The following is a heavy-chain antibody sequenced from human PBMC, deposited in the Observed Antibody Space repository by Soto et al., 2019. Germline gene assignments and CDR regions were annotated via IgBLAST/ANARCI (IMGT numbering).Heavy chain of an antibody. D-gene: IGHD6-19*01. V-gene: IGHV4-31*03. CDR1: GGSISSGGYY. CDR2: IYYSGST. CDR3: ARGIAVALDLNYYMEV. J-gene: IGHJ6*03. Sequence: SETLSLTCTVSGGSISSGGYYWSWIRQHPGKGLEWIGYIYYSGSTYYNPSLKSRVTISVDTSKNQFSLKLSSVTAADTAVYYCARGIAVALDLNYYMEVWGKGTTVTVSS.